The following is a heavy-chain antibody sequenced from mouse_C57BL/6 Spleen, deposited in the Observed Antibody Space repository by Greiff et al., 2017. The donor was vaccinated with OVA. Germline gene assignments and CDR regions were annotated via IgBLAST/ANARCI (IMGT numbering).Heavy chain of an antibody. J-gene: IGHJ1*03. D-gene: IGHD1-1*01. CDR2: ISSGGDYI. Sequence: EVQVVESGEGLVKPGGSLKLSCAASGFTFSSYAMSWVRQTPEKRLEWVAYISSGGDYIYYADTVKGRFTISRDNARNTLYLQMSSLKSEDTAMYYCTRVFITTVEWYFDVWGTGTTVTVSS. CDR3: TRVFITTVEWYFDV. V-gene: IGHV5-9-1*02. CDR1: GFTFSSYA.